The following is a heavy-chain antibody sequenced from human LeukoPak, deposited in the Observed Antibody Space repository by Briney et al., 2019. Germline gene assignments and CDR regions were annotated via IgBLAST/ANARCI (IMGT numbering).Heavy chain of an antibody. J-gene: IGHJ6*03. CDR1: GDSVSSNSAA. Sequence: SQTLSLTCAISGDSVSSNSAAWNWIRQSPSRGLEWLGRTYYRSKWYSDYPLSVKSRITIKPDTSKNQFSLQLNSVTPEDTAVYYCVRDYYGSGIQYYYMDVWGKGTTVTISS. V-gene: IGHV6-1*01. D-gene: IGHD3-10*01. CDR3: VRDYYGSGIQYYYMDV. CDR2: TYYRSKWYS.